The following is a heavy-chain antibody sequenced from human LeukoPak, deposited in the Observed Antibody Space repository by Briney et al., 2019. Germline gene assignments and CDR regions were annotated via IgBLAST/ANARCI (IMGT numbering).Heavy chain of an antibody. J-gene: IGHJ6*02. CDR3: ARATGSTSRYYYYGMDV. D-gene: IGHD2-2*01. V-gene: IGHV3-23*01. CDR2: ISASGGST. Sequence: PGGSLRLSCAASGFTFSSSAMSWVRQVPGKGLEWVSGISASGGSTNYADSVRGRFTISRDNSKNTLYLQMNSLRAEDTAVYYCARATGSTSRYYYYGMDVWGQGTTVTVSS. CDR1: GFTFSSSA.